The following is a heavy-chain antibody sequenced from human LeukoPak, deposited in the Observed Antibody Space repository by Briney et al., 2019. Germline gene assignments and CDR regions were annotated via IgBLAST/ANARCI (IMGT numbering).Heavy chain of an antibody. V-gene: IGHV4-31*03. CDR2: IYYSGST. J-gene: IGHJ3*02. D-gene: IGHD3-22*01. Sequence: SQTLSLTCTVSGGSISSGGYYWSWIRQHPGKGLEWIGYIYYSGSTYYNPSLKSRVTISVDTSKNQFSLKLSSVTAADTAVYYCARFHDSSGYDDAFDIWGQGTMVTVSS. CDR3: ARFHDSSGYDDAFDI. CDR1: GGSISSGGYY.